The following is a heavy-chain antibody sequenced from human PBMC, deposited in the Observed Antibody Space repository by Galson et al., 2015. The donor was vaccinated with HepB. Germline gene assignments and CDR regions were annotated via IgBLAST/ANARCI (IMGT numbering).Heavy chain of an antibody. CDR1: GYTFTRYP. D-gene: IGHD2-21*02. J-gene: IGHJ6*02. CDR3: ARDLVVVVTGYYYGMDV. CDR2: INAGTGNT. Sequence: SVKVSCKASGYTFTRYPMHWVRQAPGQRLEWMGWINAGTGNTKYSQKFQGRVTLTSDTSASTAYMDLSSLRSEDTAVYYCARDLVVVVTGYYYGMDVWGQGTTVTVSS. V-gene: IGHV1-3*01.